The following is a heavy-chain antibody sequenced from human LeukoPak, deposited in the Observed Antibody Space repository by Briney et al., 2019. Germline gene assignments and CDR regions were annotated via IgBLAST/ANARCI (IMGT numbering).Heavy chain of an antibody. CDR2: IIPILGIA. V-gene: IGHV1-69*04. CDR3: AREVAVAGIVNWFDP. J-gene: IGHJ5*02. Sequence: GPTVKVSCKASGGTFSSYAISWVRQAPGQGLEWMGRIIPILGIANYAQKFQGRVTITADKSTSTAYMELSSLRSEDTAVYYCAREVAVAGIVNWFDPWGQGTLVTVSS. CDR1: GGTFSSYA. D-gene: IGHD6-19*01.